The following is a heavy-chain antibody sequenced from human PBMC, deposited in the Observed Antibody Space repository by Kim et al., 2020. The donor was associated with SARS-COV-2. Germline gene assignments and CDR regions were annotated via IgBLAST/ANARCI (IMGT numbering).Heavy chain of an antibody. CDR2: IYPGDSDT. CDR1: GYSFTSYW. V-gene: IGHV5-51*01. D-gene: IGHD3-16*01. CDR3: ARLSDYDYIPPYGMDV. Sequence: GESLKISCKGSGYSFTSYWIGWVRQMPGKGLEWMGIIYPGDSDTRYSPSFQGQVTISADKSISTAYLQWSSLKASDTAMYYCARLSDYDYIPPYGMDVWGQGTTVTVSS. J-gene: IGHJ6*02.